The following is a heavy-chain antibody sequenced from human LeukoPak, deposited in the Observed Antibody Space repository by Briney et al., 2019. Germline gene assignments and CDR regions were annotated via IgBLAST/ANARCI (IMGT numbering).Heavy chain of an antibody. D-gene: IGHD3-22*01. Sequence: GGSLRRSCAASGFTFSSYWMSWVRQAPGKGLEWVANIKQDGSEKYYVDSVKGRFTISRDNAKNSLYLQMNSLRAEDTAVYYCARDSSYYDSSGRSYYYYGMDVWGQGTTVTVSS. J-gene: IGHJ6*02. CDR2: IKQDGSEK. CDR3: ARDSSYYDSSGRSYYYYGMDV. CDR1: GFTFSSYW. V-gene: IGHV3-7*01.